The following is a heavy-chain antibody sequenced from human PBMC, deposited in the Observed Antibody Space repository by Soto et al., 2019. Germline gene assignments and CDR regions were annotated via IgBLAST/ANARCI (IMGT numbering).Heavy chain of an antibody. CDR3: ASGSPNSYGHYYFDY. D-gene: IGHD5-18*01. CDR1: GDTFSSYA. CDR2: IIPIFGTA. V-gene: IGHV1-69*12. Sequence: QVQLVQSGAEVKKPGSTVKVSCKASGDTFSSYAISWVRQAPGQGLEWMGGIIPIFGTANYAQKFQGRVTITADESTSTAYMELSSLRSEDTVVYYCASGSPNSYGHYYFDYWGQGTLVTVSS. J-gene: IGHJ4*02.